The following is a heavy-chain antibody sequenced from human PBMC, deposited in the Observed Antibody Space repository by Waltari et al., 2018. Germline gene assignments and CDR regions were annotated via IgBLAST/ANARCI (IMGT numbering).Heavy chain of an antibody. CDR3: AKCEMYDSGWCAFFRY. D-gene: IGHD6-19*01. CDR2: LVRSGFGT. Sequence: DVRLSASGGGLAQPGGSLRLSCVGSAFTLSNSAMRWVRQAPGKGLEWVSALVRSGFGTHYADSVKGRFAISRDNAKNTLYLQMNSLRAEDTAVYYCAKCEMYDSGWCAFFRYWGQGTLVTVSS. J-gene: IGHJ4*02. V-gene: IGHV3-23*01. CDR1: AFTLSNSA.